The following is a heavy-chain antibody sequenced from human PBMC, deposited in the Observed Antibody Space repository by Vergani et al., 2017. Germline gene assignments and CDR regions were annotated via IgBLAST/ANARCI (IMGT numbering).Heavy chain of an antibody. D-gene: IGHD3-10*01. CDR2: INHSGST. CDR3: ARVDGSGSYWYYYYGMDV. V-gene: IGHV4-34*01. Sequence: QVQLQQWGAGLLKPSETLSLTCAVYGGSFSGYYWSWIRQPPGKGLEWIGEINHSGSTNYNPSLKSRVTRSVDTSKNLFSLKLSSVTAADTEVYYCARVDGSGSYWYYYYGMDVWGQGTTVTVSS. CDR1: GGSFSGYY. J-gene: IGHJ6*02.